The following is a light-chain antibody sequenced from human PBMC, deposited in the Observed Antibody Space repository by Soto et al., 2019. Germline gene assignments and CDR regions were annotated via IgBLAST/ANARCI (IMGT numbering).Light chain of an antibody. CDR2: SAS. CDR1: QGIGTS. CDR3: QKYDSAPWT. J-gene: IGKJ1*01. V-gene: IGKV1-27*01. Sequence: IQMTQSPSSLSASVGDRVIITCRASQGIGTSLAWYQQKAGRVPKLLMHSASTLLSGVPSRFSGSGSGTDFTLTISSLQPEDGATYDCQKYDSAPWTFGQGTKVEIK.